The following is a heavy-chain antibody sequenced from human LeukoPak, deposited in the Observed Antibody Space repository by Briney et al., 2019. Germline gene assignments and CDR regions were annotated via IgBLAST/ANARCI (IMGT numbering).Heavy chain of an antibody. J-gene: IGHJ6*03. D-gene: IGHD1-1*01. CDR1: GFTLADLS. Sequence: RASVKVSCKVSGFTLADLSMDWVRQAPGKGLGWVGGFDRKNGATISAQRFRGRVTLSEDTSTGTAYMGLSSLSADDTAVYYCATGVYCATTTCPGYQHYYSFMDVWGKGTTVTVSS. CDR2: FDRKNGAT. V-gene: IGHV1-24*01. CDR3: ATGVYCATTTCPGYQHYYSFMDV.